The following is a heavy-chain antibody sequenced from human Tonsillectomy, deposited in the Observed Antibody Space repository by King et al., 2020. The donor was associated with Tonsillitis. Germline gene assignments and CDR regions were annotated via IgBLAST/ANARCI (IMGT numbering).Heavy chain of an antibody. CDR1: GFTFSNAW. V-gene: IGHV3-15*01. CDR2: IKSKSDGGTT. J-gene: IGHJ6*02. D-gene: IGHD2-2*01. Sequence: ELQLVQSGGGLVKPGGSLRLSCAASGFTFSNAWMSWVRQAPGKGLEWVGRIKSKSDGGTTNYAAPVKGRFTISRDDSKNTLFLQMNSLKTEDTAVYYCTTDHRIVVVPTPIPPPVWGQGTTVTVSS. CDR3: TTDHRIVVVPTPIPPPV.